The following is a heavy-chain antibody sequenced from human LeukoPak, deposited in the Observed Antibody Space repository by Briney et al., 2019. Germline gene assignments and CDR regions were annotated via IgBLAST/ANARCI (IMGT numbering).Heavy chain of an antibody. CDR2: ISSSSRYI. J-gene: IGHJ4*02. V-gene: IGHV3-21*01. CDR3: ARCSDGSTYHSDDY. Sequence: PGGSLRLSCAASGFTFSSYSINWVRQAPGKGLEWVSSISSSSRYIYYADSVKGRFTISRDNAKNSLYLQMNSLRAEDTAVYYCARCSDGSTYHSDDYWGQGTLVTVSS. D-gene: IGHD2-15*01. CDR1: GFTFSSYS.